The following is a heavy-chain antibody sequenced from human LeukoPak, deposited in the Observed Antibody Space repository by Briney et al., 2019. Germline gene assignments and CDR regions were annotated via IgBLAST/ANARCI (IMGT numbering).Heavy chain of an antibody. V-gene: IGHV5-51*01. Sequence: GESLKISCKGSGYSFTSYWIGWVRQMPGKGLEWMGIIYPGDSDTRYSPSFQGQVTISADKSNSTAYLQWSSLKASDTAMYYCARQSPAYYYDSSGYYYFDYWGQGTLVTVSS. CDR2: IYPGDSDT. CDR1: GYSFTSYW. D-gene: IGHD3-22*01. CDR3: ARQSPAYYYDSSGYYYFDY. J-gene: IGHJ4*02.